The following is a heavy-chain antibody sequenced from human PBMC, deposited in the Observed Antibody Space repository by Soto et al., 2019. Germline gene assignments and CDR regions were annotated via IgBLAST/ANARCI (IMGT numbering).Heavy chain of an antibody. D-gene: IGHD3-22*01. CDR3: ARDLPYYYDSSGYYRSDAFDI. CDR1: GFTFSSYG. V-gene: IGHV3-33*01. J-gene: IGHJ3*02. CDR2: IWYDGSNK. Sequence: GGSLRLSCAASGFTFSSYGMHWVRQAPGKGLEWVAVIWYDGSNKYYADSVKGRFTISRDNSKNTLYLQMNSLRAEDTAVYYCARDLPYYYDSSGYYRSDAFDIWGQGTMVTVSS.